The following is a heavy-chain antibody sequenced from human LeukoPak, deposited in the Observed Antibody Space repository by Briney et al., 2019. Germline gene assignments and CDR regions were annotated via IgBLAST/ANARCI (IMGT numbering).Heavy chain of an antibody. CDR3: ARSQPPYYYYYYGMDV. J-gene: IGHJ6*02. V-gene: IGHV4-4*07. Sequence: SETLSLTCTVSGGSISSYYWSWIRQPAGKGLEWIGRIYTSGSTNYNPSLKSRVTMSVDTSKSQFSLKLSSVTAADTAVYYCARSQPPYYYYYYGMDVWGQGTTVTVSS. CDR1: GGSISSYY. CDR2: IYTSGST.